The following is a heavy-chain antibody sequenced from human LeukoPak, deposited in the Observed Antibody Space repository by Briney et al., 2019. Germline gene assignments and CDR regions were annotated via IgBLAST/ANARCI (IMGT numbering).Heavy chain of an antibody. J-gene: IGHJ4*02. D-gene: IGHD2-21*01. CDR1: GGSISSSSYY. CDR2: MYYRGTT. V-gene: IGHV4-39*02. CDR3: VREYSRSVVAGSRPDL. Sequence: SETLALTCSVSGGSISSSSYYWGWIRQSPGKGLEWIGSMYYRGTTYENSSLKSRVTLPIDTSKNQFSLKLTSVTAADTAVYYCVREYSRSVVAGSRPDLWGQGLLVTVSS.